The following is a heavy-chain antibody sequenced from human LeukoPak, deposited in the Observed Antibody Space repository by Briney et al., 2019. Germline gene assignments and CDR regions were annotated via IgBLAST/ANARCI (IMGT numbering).Heavy chain of an antibody. V-gene: IGHV1-18*01. D-gene: IGHD2-21*02. CDR2: TSAYNGNT. Sequence: ASVKVSCKASGYTFTSYGISWVRQAPGQGLEWMGWTSAYNGNTNYAQKLQGRVTMTTDTSTSTAYMELRSLRSDDTAVYYCARDIYPAYCGGGCYAIYYFDYWGQGTLVTVSS. J-gene: IGHJ4*02. CDR3: ARDIYPAYCGGGCYAIYYFDY. CDR1: GYTFTSYG.